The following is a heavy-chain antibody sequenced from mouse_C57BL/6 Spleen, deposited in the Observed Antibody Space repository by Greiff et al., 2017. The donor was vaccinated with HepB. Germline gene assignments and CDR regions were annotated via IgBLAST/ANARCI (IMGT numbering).Heavy chain of an antibody. CDR2: ISSGGSYT. CDR3: ARRHGNPWFAY. Sequence: EVMLVESGGDLVKPGGSLKLSCAASGFTFSSYGMSWVRQTPDKRLEWVATISSGGSYTYYPDSVKGRFTISSDNAKNTQYLQMSSLKSEDTAMYYCARRHGNPWFAYWGQGTLVTVSA. D-gene: IGHD2-1*01. V-gene: IGHV5-6*02. CDR1: GFTFSSYG. J-gene: IGHJ3*01.